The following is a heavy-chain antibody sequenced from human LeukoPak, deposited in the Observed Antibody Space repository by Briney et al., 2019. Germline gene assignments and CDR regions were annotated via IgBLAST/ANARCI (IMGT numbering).Heavy chain of an antibody. J-gene: IGHJ5*02. CDR3: ARDRDNYFHT. CDR2: IIPILGTA. CDR1: GGSLNNYA. V-gene: IGHV1-69*11. Sequence: ASVKVSCKASGGSLNNYAITWVRQAPGQGLEWMGRIIPILGTADYARRFQGRVTITADESTGTAYMSLSSLISDDTAVYYCARDRDNYFHTWGQGTLVTVSS.